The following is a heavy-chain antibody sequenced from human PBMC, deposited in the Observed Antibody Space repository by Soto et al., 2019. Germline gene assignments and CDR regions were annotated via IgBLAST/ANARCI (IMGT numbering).Heavy chain of an antibody. CDR1: GGSFSGYY. J-gene: IGHJ4*02. Sequence: SETLSLTCAVYGGSFSGYYWSWIRQPPGMGLEWIGEINHSGSTNYNPSLKSRVTISVDTSKNQFSLKLSSVTAADTAVYYCARVIRGYRSEDYWGQGTLVTVSS. V-gene: IGHV4-34*01. CDR2: INHSGST. CDR3: ARVIRGYRSEDY. D-gene: IGHD6-25*01.